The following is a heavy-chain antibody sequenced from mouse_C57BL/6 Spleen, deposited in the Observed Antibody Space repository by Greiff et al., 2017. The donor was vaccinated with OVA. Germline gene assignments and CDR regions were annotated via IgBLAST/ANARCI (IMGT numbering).Heavy chain of an antibody. J-gene: IGHJ4*01. V-gene: IGHV3-6*01. CDR2: ISYDGSN. CDR1: GYSITSGYY. Sequence: EVQLVESGPGLVKPSQSLSLTCSVTGYSITSGYYWNWIRQFPGNKLEWLGYISYDGSNNYNPSLKNRISITRDTSKNQFFLKLNSVTTEDTATYYCASEELYAMDYWGQGTSVTVSS. CDR3: ASEELYAMDY.